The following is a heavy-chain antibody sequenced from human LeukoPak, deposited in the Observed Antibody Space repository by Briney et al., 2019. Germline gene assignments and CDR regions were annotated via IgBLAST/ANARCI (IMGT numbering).Heavy chain of an antibody. CDR2: ISAYNGNT. CDR3: AGEIWGGYYYDSSGYYPFDY. J-gene: IGHJ4*02. D-gene: IGHD3-22*01. V-gene: IGHV1-18*01. Sequence: ASVKVSCKASGYTFTSYGISWVRQAPGQGLEWMGWISAYNGNTNYAQKLQGRVTMTTDTSTSTAYMELRSLRSDDTAVYYCAGEIWGGYYYDSSGYYPFDYWGQGTLVTVSS. CDR1: GYTFTSYG.